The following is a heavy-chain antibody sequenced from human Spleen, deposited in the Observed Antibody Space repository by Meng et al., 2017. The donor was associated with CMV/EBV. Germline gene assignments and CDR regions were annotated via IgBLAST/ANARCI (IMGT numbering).Heavy chain of an antibody. D-gene: IGHD2-2*01. Sequence: GESLKISCAASGFTFSTYWMSWVRQAPGKGLEWVANIKEDGSERYYVDSAKGRFTISRDNAKNSLYLQMNSLRAEDTAVYYCVRADVVIIPAATTGDFWGQGTLVTVSS. CDR1: GFTFSTYW. CDR2: IKEDGSER. V-gene: IGHV3-7*01. CDR3: VRADVVIIPAATTGDF. J-gene: IGHJ4*02.